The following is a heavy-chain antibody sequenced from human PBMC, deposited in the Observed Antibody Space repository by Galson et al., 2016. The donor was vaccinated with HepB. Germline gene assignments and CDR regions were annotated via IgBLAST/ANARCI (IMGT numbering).Heavy chain of an antibody. J-gene: IGHJ4*02. D-gene: IGHD5-12*01. Sequence: SLRLSCAASGFNFNTFWMHWVRQVPGSGLVWVSRIDTDGRITNYADSVRGRFTISRDNTKNTLFLQMNSLRAEDTAVYYCARDLGGYGGYWGQGTLVTVSS. CDR2: IDTDGRIT. V-gene: IGHV3-74*01. CDR3: ARDLGGYGGY. CDR1: GFNFNTFW.